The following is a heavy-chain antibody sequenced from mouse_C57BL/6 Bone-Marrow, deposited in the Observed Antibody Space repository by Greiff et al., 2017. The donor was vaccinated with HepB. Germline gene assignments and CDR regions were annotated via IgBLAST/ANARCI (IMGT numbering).Heavy chain of an antibody. CDR2: IDPETGGT. V-gene: IGHV1-15*01. D-gene: IGHD1-1*02. Sequence: QVHVKQSGAELVRPGASVTLSCKASGYTFTDYEMHWVKQTPVHGLEWIGAIDPETGGTAYNQKFKGKAILTADKSSSTAYMELRSLTSEDSAVYYCTGPLLSDYWGQGTLSQSPQ. CDR1: GYTFTDYE. CDR3: TGPLLSDY. J-gene: IGHJ2*01.